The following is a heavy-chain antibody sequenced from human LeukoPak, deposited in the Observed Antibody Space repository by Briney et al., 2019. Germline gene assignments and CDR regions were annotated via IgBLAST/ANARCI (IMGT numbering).Heavy chain of an antibody. CDR2: IYSGGST. V-gene: IGHV3-53*01. CDR1: GFTVSTYY. D-gene: IGHD2-2*01. CDR3: ARGLGYCTSTTCLLPFDY. J-gene: IGHJ4*02. Sequence: GGSLRLSGAASGFTVSTYYMTWVRQALGKGLECVSGIYSGGSTYYADSVKGRFTVSRDNSKNTLYLQMNSLRAEDTAMYYCARGLGYCTSTTCLLPFDYWGQGTLVTVSS.